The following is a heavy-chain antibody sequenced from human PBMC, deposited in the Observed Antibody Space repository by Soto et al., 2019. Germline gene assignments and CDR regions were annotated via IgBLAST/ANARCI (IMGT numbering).Heavy chain of an antibody. CDR1: GGSISSSSYY. V-gene: IGHV4-39*01. Sequence: SETLSLTCTVSGGSISSSSYYWGWIRQPPGKGLEWIGSSYYSGSTYYNPSLKSRVTISVDTSKNQFSLKLSSVTAADTAVYYCASLYAGYDDFDIWGQGTMVTVSS. J-gene: IGHJ3*02. D-gene: IGHD3-16*01. CDR3: ASLYAGYDDFDI. CDR2: SYYSGST.